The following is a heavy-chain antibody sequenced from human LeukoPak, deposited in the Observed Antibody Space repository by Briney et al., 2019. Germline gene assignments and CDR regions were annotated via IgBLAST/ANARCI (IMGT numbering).Heavy chain of an antibody. CDR3: AREGAQPGYDSSGYYGY. Sequence: PSETLSLTCTVSGGSISSYYWSWIRQPPGKGLEWIGYIYYSGSTNYNPSLKSRVTISVDTSKNQFSLKLSSVTAADTAVYYCAREGAQPGYDSSGYYGYWGQGTLVTVSS. CDR2: IYYSGST. D-gene: IGHD3-22*01. CDR1: GGSISSYY. J-gene: IGHJ4*02. V-gene: IGHV4-59*01.